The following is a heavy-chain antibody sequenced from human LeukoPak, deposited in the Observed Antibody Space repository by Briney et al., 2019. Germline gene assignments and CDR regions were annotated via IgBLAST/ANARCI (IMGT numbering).Heavy chain of an antibody. CDR2: IYLGDSNT. J-gene: IGHJ6*02. V-gene: IGHV5-51*01. D-gene: IGHD2-8*01. CDR3: TTTSPRVIVNAEVVVHYYYPMDV. Sequence: GESLKISCKGSGDSFIDYWIAWVRQTPGKGLEWMGIIYLGDSNTKYSPSFQGQVTISDDRSINTAYLQWSSLKASDTALYYCTTTSPRVIVNAEVVVHYYYPMDVCGQGATVTVSS. CDR1: GDSFIDYW.